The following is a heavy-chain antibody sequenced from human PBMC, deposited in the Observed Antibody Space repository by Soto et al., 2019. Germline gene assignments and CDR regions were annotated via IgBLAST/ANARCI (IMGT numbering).Heavy chain of an antibody. V-gene: IGHV1-8*01. CDR1: GYTFTSYD. D-gene: IGHD4-17*01. Sequence: QVQLVQSGAEVKKPGASVKVSCKASGYTFTSYDINWVRQATGQGLEWMGWMNPNSGNTGYAQKCQGRGPVSRNAAISTADMGLSSLRSEDPAVYYCARANYGDDYTYCGMDVWGQGTTVTVSS. J-gene: IGHJ6*02. CDR2: MNPNSGNT. CDR3: ARANYGDDYTYCGMDV.